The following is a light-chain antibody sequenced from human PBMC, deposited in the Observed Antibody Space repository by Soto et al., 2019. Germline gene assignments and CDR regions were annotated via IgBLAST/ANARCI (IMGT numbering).Light chain of an antibody. CDR1: QSSGNY. CDR2: VAS. J-gene: IGKJ4*01. V-gene: IGKV1-39*01. CDR3: QQSSSTPQT. Sequence: DIQMIQSPSSLSASVGDRVTITCRASQSSGNYLSWYQQKPGKAPKLLINVASTLQSGVPSRFSGSGSGTDFTLAISSLQPEDFATYYCQQSSSTPQTFGGGTRVEIK.